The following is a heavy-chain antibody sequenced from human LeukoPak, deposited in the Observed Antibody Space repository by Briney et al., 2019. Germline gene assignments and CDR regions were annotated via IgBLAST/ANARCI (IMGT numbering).Heavy chain of an antibody. D-gene: IGHD2-21*01. CDR1: GFTFSSYE. V-gene: IGHV3-48*03. J-gene: IGHJ3*02. CDR3: ARAYSPPAFDI. CDR2: ISSSGSTI. Sequence: GGSLRLSCAASGFTFSSYEMNWVRQAPGKGLEWVSYISSSGSTIYYADSVKGRFTISRDNAKNSLYLQMNSLRAEDTAVYYCARAYSPPAFDIWGQGTMVTVSS.